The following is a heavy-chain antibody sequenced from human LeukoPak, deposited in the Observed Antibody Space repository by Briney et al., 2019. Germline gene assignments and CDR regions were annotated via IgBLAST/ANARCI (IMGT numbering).Heavy chain of an antibody. CDR3: ARDKGGLRYGSGSYYSWFDP. V-gene: IGHV1-2*02. J-gene: IGHJ5*02. D-gene: IGHD3-10*01. CDR1: GYTFTCYY. CDR2: ISPNSGGT. Sequence: GASVKVSCKASGYTFTCYYMHWVRQAPGQGLEWMGYISPNSGGTNYAQKFQGRVSMTRDTSISTAYMELSRLRSDDTAVYYCARDKGGLRYGSGSYYSWFDPWGQGTLVTVSS.